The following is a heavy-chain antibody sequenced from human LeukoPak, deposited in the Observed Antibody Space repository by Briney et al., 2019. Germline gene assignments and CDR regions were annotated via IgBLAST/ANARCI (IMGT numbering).Heavy chain of an antibody. CDR2: INAYNGNT. J-gene: IGHJ4*02. Sequence: ASVKVSCKASGYTFSSYGISWVRQAPGQGLEWMGWINAYNGNTNYAQNFQGRVTMTTDTSTSTAYMELRSLSSDDTAVYYCARDCSAGNCYSYIWGQGTLVTVSS. V-gene: IGHV1-18*01. D-gene: IGHD2-15*01. CDR3: ARDCSAGNCYSYI. CDR1: GYTFSSYG.